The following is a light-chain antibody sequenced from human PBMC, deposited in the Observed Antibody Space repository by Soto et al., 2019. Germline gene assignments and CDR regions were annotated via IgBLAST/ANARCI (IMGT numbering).Light chain of an antibody. Sequence: QAVVTQPPSASGTPGQSVAISCSGSSSNIGNNYVYWYHQLPGTAPKLLIYTNNQRPSGVPDRFSGSKSGTSASLAISGLRPEDEADYYCGAWDDSLSAYVFGPGTKLTVL. J-gene: IGLJ1*01. CDR3: GAWDDSLSAYV. CDR1: SSNIGNNY. V-gene: IGLV1-47*02. CDR2: TNN.